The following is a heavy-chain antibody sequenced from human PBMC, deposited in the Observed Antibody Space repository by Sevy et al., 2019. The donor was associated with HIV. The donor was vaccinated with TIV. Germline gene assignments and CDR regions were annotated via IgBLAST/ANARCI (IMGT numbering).Heavy chain of an antibody. CDR1: GFTFSSYE. CDR2: ISSSGSTI. J-gene: IGHJ4*02. Sequence: GSLRLSCAASGFTFSSYEMNWVRQAPGKGLEWVSYISSSGSTIYYADSVKGRFTISRDNAKNSLYLQMNSLRAEDTAVYYCARAMDTYYYGSGSYFPPGYWGQGTLVTVSS. V-gene: IGHV3-48*03. CDR3: ARAMDTYYYGSGSYFPPGY. D-gene: IGHD3-10*01.